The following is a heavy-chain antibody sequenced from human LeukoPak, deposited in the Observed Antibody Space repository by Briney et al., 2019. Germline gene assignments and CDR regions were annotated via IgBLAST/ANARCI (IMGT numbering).Heavy chain of an antibody. Sequence: PGGSRRLSCAASGFTFTSYAMTWVRQAPGKGLEWVSAISGRGGSTYYADSLKGRFTISRDNSKNTNTLYLQMNSLRAEDTAVYYCAKGINFYYYSGMDVWGQGTTVTVSS. CDR1: GFTFTSYA. CDR2: ISGRGGST. J-gene: IGHJ6*02. V-gene: IGHV3-23*01. CDR3: AKGINFYYYSGMDV.